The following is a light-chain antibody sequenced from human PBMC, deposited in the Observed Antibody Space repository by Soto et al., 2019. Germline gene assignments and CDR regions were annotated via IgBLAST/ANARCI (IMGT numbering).Light chain of an antibody. CDR2: EGS. CDR3: CSYAGSRTVI. CDR1: STDVGSYNL. J-gene: IGLJ2*01. V-gene: IGLV2-23*01. Sequence: QSALTQPASVSGSPGQSITISCTGTSTDVGSYNLVSWYQQHPGKAPKLMIYEGSKRPSGVSNRFSGSKSGNTASLTICGRQAEGEADYYCCSYAGSRTVIFGGGTKLTVL.